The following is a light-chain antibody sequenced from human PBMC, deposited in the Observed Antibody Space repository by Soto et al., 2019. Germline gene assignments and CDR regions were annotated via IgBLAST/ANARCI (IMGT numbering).Light chain of an antibody. Sequence: AIRMTQSPSSLSASTGDRVTITCRASQGISSYLAWYQQKPEKAPKLLIYAASTLQSGVPSRFSGSRSGTEFALTIGSLQPEDFATYDCLQHNTYPRAFGQGTKVDVK. CDR3: LQHNTYPRA. CDR2: AAS. J-gene: IGKJ1*01. CDR1: QGISSY. V-gene: IGKV1-8*01.